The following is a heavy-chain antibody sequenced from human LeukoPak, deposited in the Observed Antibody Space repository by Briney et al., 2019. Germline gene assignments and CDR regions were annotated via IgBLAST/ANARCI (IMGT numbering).Heavy chain of an antibody. CDR3: AKDPTHFRVWDDYDNTRLNY. D-gene: IGHD3-22*01. CDR2: INWNGGST. CDR1: GFTFDDYA. V-gene: IGHV3-43D*03. Sequence: PGGSLRLSCAASGFTFDDYAMHWVRQAPGKGLEWVSLINWNGGSTYYADSVKGRFTISRDNSKNKVYLQMNSLRAEDTAVYYCAKDPTHFRVWDDYDNTRLNYWGQGTLVTVSS. J-gene: IGHJ4*02.